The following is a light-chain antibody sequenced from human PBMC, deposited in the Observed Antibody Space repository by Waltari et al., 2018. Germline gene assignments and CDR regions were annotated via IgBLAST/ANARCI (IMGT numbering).Light chain of an antibody. J-gene: IGKJ1*01. Sequence: ILMTQSPSSLSASVGDRITITCRAGQSISIFLNWYQQKPWKAPKLLISDASTLQSGVPSRFSGSGSGTDFTLTIISLQPDDFGNYYCQQSYKLPPTFGLGTKVEI. CDR1: QSISIF. CDR3: QQSYKLPPT. CDR2: DAS. V-gene: IGKV1-39*01.